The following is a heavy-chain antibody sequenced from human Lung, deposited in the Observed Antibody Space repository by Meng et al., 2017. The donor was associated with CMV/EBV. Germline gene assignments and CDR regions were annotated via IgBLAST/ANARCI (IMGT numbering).Heavy chain of an antibody. CDR3: ARDRGSSEYYLDY. D-gene: IGHD1-26*01. J-gene: IGHJ4*02. V-gene: IGHV3-20*04. CDR2: IIWNGEST. CDR1: GFTFDDYG. Sequence: GEXXKISCAASGFTFDDYGMSWVRQVPGKGLEWVSGIIWNGESTSYADSVKGRFTISRDNAKNSLYLQMNSLRAEDTALYYCARDRGSSEYYLDYWGQGTLVTVSS.